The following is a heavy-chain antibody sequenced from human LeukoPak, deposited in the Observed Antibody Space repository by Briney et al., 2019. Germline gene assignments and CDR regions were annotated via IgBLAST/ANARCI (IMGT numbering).Heavy chain of an antibody. Sequence: ASVKVSCKASGYTFTSYDINWVRQATGQGLEWMGWISAYNGNTNYAQKFQGRVTMTTDTSTSTAYMELRSLRSDDTAVYYCARSGSGPYYYMDVWGKGTTVTVSS. J-gene: IGHJ6*03. V-gene: IGHV1-18*01. CDR1: GYTFTSYD. CDR2: ISAYNGNT. CDR3: ARSGSGPYYYMDV. D-gene: IGHD3-10*01.